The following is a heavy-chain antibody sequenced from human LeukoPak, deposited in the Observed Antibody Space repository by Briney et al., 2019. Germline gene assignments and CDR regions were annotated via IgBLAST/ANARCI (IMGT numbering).Heavy chain of an antibody. CDR3: ARDLETVGWFDP. D-gene: IGHD1-1*01. J-gene: IGHJ5*02. Sequence: SVKVSCKASGGTFSSYAISWVRQAPGQGLEWMGRIIPILGIANYAQKFQGRVTITADESTSTAYMELSSLRSEDTAVYYCARDLETVGWFDPWGQGTLVTVSS. CDR1: GGTFSSYA. V-gene: IGHV1-69*04. CDR2: IIPILGIA.